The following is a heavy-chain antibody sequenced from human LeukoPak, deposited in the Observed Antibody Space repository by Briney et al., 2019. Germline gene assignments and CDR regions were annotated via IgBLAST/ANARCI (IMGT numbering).Heavy chain of an antibody. J-gene: IGHJ4*02. CDR2: ISSGGSTI. V-gene: IGHV3-48*03. CDR3: ARGGRDGYNNDYFDY. D-gene: IGHD5-24*01. CDR1: GFTFSSYE. Sequence: GGSLRLSCAASGFTFSSYEMNWVRQAPGKGLEWVSYISSGGSTIYYADSVKGRFTISRDNAKNSLYLQMNSLRAEDTAVYYCARGGRDGYNNDYFDYWGQGTLVTVSS.